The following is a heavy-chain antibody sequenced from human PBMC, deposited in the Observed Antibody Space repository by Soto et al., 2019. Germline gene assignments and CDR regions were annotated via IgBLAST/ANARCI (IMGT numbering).Heavy chain of an antibody. CDR1: GFSVSSNY. V-gene: IGHV3-53*01. J-gene: IGHJ6*02. CDR3: SGDPSGYDEGDWYHGVDV. CDR2: IYINGST. Sequence: GGSLRLSCAASGFSVSSNYTSWVRQAPGEGLEWVAIIYINGSTDYADSVQGRFSVSRDIYKNTLFLQMNNLRAEDTAVYFCSGDPSGYDEGDWYHGVDVWGQGTTVTVSS. D-gene: IGHD5-12*01.